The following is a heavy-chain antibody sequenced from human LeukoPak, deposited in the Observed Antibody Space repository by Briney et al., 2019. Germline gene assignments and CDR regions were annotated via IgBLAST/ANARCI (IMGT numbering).Heavy chain of an antibody. CDR3: AKDPIYGGNNRPYYFDY. Sequence: GGSLRLSCAASGFTFSSYAMSWVRQAPGKGLEWVSAISGSGGSTYYADSVKGRFTISRDNSKNTLYLQMNSLRAEDTAVYYCAKDPIYGGNNRPYYFDYWGQGTLVTVSS. V-gene: IGHV3-23*01. J-gene: IGHJ4*02. CDR2: ISGSGGST. CDR1: GFTFSSYA. D-gene: IGHD4-23*01.